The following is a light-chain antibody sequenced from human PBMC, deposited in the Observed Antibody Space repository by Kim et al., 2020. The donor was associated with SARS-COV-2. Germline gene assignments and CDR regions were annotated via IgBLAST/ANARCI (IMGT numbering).Light chain of an antibody. J-gene: IGKJ4*01. V-gene: IGKV1-5*03. Sequence: DVQMTQSPSTLSVSVGDRVTITCRASESISSWLAWYQQKPGKVPKLLIYEASSLKSGVPSRFSGSGSGTEFTLTISSLQPDDFATYYCQQYNSFPLTFGGGTKVEIK. CDR1: ESISSW. CDR3: QQYNSFPLT. CDR2: EAS.